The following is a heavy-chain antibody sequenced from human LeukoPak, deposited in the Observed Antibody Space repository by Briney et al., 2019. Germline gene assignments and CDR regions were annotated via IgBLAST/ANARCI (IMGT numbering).Heavy chain of an antibody. J-gene: IGHJ4*02. CDR3: ATDIIEGIAAAGNDY. Sequence: ASVKVSCKVSGYTLTELSMHWVRQAPGKGLEWMGGFDPEDGETIYAQKFQGRVTMTEDTSTDTAYMELSSLRSEDTAVYHCATDIIEGIAAAGNDYWGQGTLVTVSS. CDR1: GYTLTELS. V-gene: IGHV1-24*01. D-gene: IGHD6-13*01. CDR2: FDPEDGET.